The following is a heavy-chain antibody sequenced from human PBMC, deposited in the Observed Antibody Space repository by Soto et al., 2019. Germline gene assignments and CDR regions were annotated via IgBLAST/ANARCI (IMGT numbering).Heavy chain of an antibody. CDR3: ARRVFGALY. CDR1: GFTFNSNW. Sequence: EVQLVESGGDLVQPGGSLRLSCAASGFTFNSNWMSWVRQAPGKGLEWVANIKQDGNEKDYVDSVKGRFTISRDNTKNSLYLQMNSVRVDYTAVYYCARRVFGALYWGQGTLVTVSS. V-gene: IGHV3-7*01. D-gene: IGHD3-10*02. CDR2: IKQDGNEK. J-gene: IGHJ4*02.